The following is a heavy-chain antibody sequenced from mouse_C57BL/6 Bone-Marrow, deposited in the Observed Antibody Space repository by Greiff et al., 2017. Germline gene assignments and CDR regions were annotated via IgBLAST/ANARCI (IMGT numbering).Heavy chain of an antibody. CDR3: SRQVTTVLATKYFDV. D-gene: IGHD1-1*01. V-gene: IGHV5-9*01. Sequence: EVMLVESGGGLVKPGGSLKLSCAASGFTFSSSTMSWVRQTPEKRLQWVAAISGGGGNTYYPDSVKGRFTISSDNDKNILYLQMSSLRSVDTALYYCSRQVTTVLATKYFDVWGTGTTVTVSS. CDR1: GFTFSSST. CDR2: ISGGGGNT. J-gene: IGHJ1*03.